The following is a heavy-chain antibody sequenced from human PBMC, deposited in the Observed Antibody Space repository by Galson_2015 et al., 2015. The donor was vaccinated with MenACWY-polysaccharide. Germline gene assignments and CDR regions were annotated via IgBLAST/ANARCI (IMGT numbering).Heavy chain of an antibody. D-gene: IGHD2-21*02. CDR1: GFTFSKNW. CDR2: ISLDGTTK. V-gene: IGHV3-7*01. Sequence: SLRLSCAASGFTFSKNWMTWVRQAPGKGLEWVANISLDGTTKYYEGSVRGRFTISRDNADNLLFLQLNSLRAEDTALYYCVRGRAECETDCHWGQGTLVTGTS. CDR3: VRGRAECETDCH. J-gene: IGHJ4*02.